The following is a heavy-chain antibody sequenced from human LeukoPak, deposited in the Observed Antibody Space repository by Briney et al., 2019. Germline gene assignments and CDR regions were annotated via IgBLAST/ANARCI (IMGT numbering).Heavy chain of an antibody. V-gene: IGHV3-48*02. J-gene: IGHJ6*02. CDR1: GFTFNSYG. CDR2: ISRDSDTI. Sequence: GGSLRLSCTASGFTFNSYGMNWVRQPPGKGLQWVSYISRDSDTIYYADSVKGRFTISRDNAKKSLYLQMNSLRDEDTAVYYCARDRKGEYYYGMDVWGQGTTVTVS. D-gene: IGHD2/OR15-2a*01. CDR3: ARDRKGEYYYGMDV.